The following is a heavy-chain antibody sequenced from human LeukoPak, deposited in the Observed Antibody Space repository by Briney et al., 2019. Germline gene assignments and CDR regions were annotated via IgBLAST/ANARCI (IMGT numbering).Heavy chain of an antibody. J-gene: IGHJ4*02. Sequence: GGSLRLSCAASGLTFSSHWMHWVRQAPGKGLVWVSRITNDGSSTTYADSVKGRFTIYRDNSKNTLYLQMNSLRVDDTAVYYCAREAVVAATPYDYWGQGNLVTVSS. D-gene: IGHD2-15*01. CDR1: GLTFSSHW. CDR3: AREAVVAATPYDY. V-gene: IGHV3-74*01. CDR2: ITNDGSST.